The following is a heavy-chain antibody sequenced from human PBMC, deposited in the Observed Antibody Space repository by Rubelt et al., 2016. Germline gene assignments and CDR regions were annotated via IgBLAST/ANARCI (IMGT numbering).Heavy chain of an antibody. Sequence: GQGLEWMGWINPNSGGTNYAQKFQGRVTMTRDTSISTAYMELSRLRSDDTAVYYCARAPRKEWQPPDYWGQGTLVTVSS. D-gene: IGHD3-3*01. J-gene: IGHJ4*02. V-gene: IGHV1-2*02. CDR2: INPNSGGT. CDR3: ARAPRKEWQPPDY.